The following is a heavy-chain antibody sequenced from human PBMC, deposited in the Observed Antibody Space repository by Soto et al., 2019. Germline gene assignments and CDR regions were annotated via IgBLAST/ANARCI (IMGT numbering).Heavy chain of an antibody. D-gene: IGHD2-21*02. Sequence: GGSLRLACAASGFTFRNYGMNWVRQAPGKGLEWVSYIGIGSSTKYYADSVKGRFTISRDNSKNTLYLQMNSLRAEDTAVYYCAKDGCPCGGDCLFNWFDPWGQRTLVTGSS. CDR2: IGIGSSTK. CDR1: GFTFRNYG. J-gene: IGHJ5*02. CDR3: AKDGCPCGGDCLFNWFDP. V-gene: IGHV3-48*01.